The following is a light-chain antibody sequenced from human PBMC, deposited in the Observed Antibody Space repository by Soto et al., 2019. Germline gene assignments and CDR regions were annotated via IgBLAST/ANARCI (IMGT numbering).Light chain of an antibody. J-gene: IGLJ1*01. Sequence: QSVLTQPPSVSGAPGQRVTISCTGSSSNIGAGFDVHWYQQLPGTAPKLLIYANTNRPSGVPDRFSGSKSGASASLAITGLQAADEADYYCSSYAGSTNYVFGTGTKLTVL. CDR3: SSYAGSTNYV. CDR2: ANT. CDR1: SSNIGAGFD. V-gene: IGLV1-40*01.